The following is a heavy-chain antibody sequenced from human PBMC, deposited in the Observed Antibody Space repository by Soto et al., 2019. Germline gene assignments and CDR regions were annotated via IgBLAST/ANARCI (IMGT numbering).Heavy chain of an antibody. CDR3: ARGRSVRLRTAFDI. CDR1: CGSIISGGYY. V-gene: IGHV4-31*03. CDR2: IYYSGST. Sequence: SETLSFTCTVSCGSIISGGYYWSWIRQHPGKGLEWIGYIYYSGSTYYNPSLKSRVTISVDTSKNQFSLKLSSVTAADTAVYYCARGRSVRLRTAFDIWGQGTMVTVSS. D-gene: IGHD6-6*01. J-gene: IGHJ3*02.